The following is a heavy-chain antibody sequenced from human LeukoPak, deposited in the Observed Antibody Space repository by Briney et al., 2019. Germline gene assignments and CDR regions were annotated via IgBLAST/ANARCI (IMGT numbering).Heavy chain of an antibody. CDR1: GFTFSSHS. CDR3: ARGAYYYED. V-gene: IGHV3-48*01. J-gene: IGHJ4*02. Sequence: GGSLRLSCAASGFTFSSHSMNWVRQAPGKGLQWVSYISSSSSTIYYADSVKGRFTISRDNAKNSLYLQMNSLRAEDTAVYYCARGAYYYEDWGQGTLVTVSS. D-gene: IGHD3-22*01. CDR2: ISSSSSTI.